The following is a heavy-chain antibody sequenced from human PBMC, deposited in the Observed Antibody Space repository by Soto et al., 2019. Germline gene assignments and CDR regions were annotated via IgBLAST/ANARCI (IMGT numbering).Heavy chain of an antibody. CDR2: ISYDGSNK. CDR1: GFTFSSYA. J-gene: IGHJ5*02. CDR3: ARVWDDEYYDIWTGYYNSWFDP. D-gene: IGHD3-9*01. V-gene: IGHV3-30-3*01. Sequence: GGSLRLSCAASGFTFSSYAMHWVRQAPGKGLEWVAVISYDGSNKYYADSVKGRFTISRDNSKNTLYLQMNSLGAEDTAVYYCARVWDDEYYDIWTGYYNSWFDPWGQGTLVTVSS.